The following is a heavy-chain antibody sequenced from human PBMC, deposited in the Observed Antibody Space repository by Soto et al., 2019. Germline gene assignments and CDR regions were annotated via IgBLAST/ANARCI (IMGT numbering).Heavy chain of an antibody. CDR2: INPNSGGT. D-gene: IGHD6-19*01. CDR1: GYTFTGYY. CDR3: ARVAVAGTRNWFDP. J-gene: IGHJ5*02. Sequence: QVQLLQSGAEVKKPGASVKGSCKASGYTFTGYYMHWVRQAPGQGLEWMGWINPNSGGTNYAQKFQGSVTMTRDTSISTAYMELSRLRSEDTAGYYCARVAVAGTRNWFDPWGHGTLVTVSS. V-gene: IGHV1-2*02.